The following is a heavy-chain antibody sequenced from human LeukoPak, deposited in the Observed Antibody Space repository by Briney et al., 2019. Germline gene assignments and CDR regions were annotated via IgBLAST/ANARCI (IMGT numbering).Heavy chain of an antibody. V-gene: IGHV3-23*01. J-gene: IGHJ4*02. CDR1: GFTYSNYA. CDR3: AKDFWSGYRDPHFDY. Sequence: GGPLRLSCEASGFTYSNYAMNWVRQAPGKGLEWVAAITGSGDYTYYADSVKGRFTISRDNSKNTLFLQMNSLGAEDTAVYYCAKDFWSGYRDPHFDYWGQGTLVTVSS. CDR2: ITGSGDYT. D-gene: IGHD3-3*01.